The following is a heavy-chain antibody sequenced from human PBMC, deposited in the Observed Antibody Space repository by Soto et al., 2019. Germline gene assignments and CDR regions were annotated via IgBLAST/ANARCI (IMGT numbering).Heavy chain of an antibody. D-gene: IGHD3-22*01. V-gene: IGHV5-10-1*01. J-gene: IGHJ4*02. CDR2: IDPSDSQT. CDR3: ARQIYDSDTGPNFQYYFDS. Sequence: GESLKISCKGSGYSFAGNWITWVRQKPGKGLEWMGRIDPSDSQTYYSPSFRGHVTISVTKSITTVFLQWSSLRASDTAMYYCARQIYDSDTGPNFQYYFDSWGQGTPVTVSS. CDR1: GYSFAGNW.